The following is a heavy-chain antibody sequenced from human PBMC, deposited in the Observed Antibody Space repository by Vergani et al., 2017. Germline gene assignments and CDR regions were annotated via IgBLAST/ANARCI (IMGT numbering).Heavy chain of an antibody. Sequence: QVQLQESGPGLVKPSETLSLTCTVSGGSISSYYWSWIRQPPGKGLEWIGYSYYSGSTNYNPSLKSRVTISVDTSKNQFSLKLSSVTAADTAVYYCARGGGILRFLEWPPMDVWGKGTTVTVSS. CDR3: ARGGGILRFLEWPPMDV. CDR1: GGSISSYY. CDR2: SYYSGST. J-gene: IGHJ6*03. V-gene: IGHV4-59*01. D-gene: IGHD3-3*01.